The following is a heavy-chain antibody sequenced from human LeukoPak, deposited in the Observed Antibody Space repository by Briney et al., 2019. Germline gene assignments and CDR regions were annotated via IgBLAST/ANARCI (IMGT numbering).Heavy chain of an antibody. CDR3: ARGPTVGSGWYYFDY. Sequence: SETLSLSCTVSGGSITTYYSSWIRQPPGKGLEWIGYIYYSGSTNYNPSLKSRITISVDTSKNRFSLKLRSVTAADTAVYYCARGPTVGSGWYYFDYWGQGTLVTVSS. CDR1: GGSITTYY. V-gene: IGHV4-59*08. J-gene: IGHJ4*02. CDR2: IYYSGST. D-gene: IGHD6-19*01.